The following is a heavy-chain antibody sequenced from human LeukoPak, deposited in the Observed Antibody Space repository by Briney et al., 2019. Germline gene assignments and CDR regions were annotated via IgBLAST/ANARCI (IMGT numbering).Heavy chain of an antibody. CDR2: ISGSGVGT. V-gene: IGHV3-23*01. J-gene: IGHJ4*02. CDR3: ARDTYYYDSSGYYALFDY. CDR1: GFTFSSYG. Sequence: GGSLRLSCAASGFTFSSYGMSWVRQAPGKGLEWVSGISGSGVGTHYADSVKGRFTISRDNAKNSLYLQMNSLRAEDTAVYYCARDTYYYDSSGYYALFDYWGQGTLVTVSS. D-gene: IGHD3-22*01.